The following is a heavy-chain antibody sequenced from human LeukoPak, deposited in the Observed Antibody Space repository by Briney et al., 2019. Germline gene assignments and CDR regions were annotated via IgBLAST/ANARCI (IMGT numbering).Heavy chain of an antibody. D-gene: IGHD2-2*01. Sequence: GGSLGLSCAASGFTFSSYAMHWVRQAPGKGLEWVAVISYDGSNKYYADSVKGRFTISRDNSKNTLYLQMNSLRAEDTAVYYCSTGAYCSSTSCHEYFQHWGQGTLVTVSS. V-gene: IGHV3-30-3*01. CDR2: ISYDGSNK. CDR3: STGAYCSSTSCHEYFQH. J-gene: IGHJ1*01. CDR1: GFTFSSYA.